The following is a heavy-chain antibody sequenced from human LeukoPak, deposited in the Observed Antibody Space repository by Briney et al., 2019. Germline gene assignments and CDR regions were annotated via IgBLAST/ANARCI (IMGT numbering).Heavy chain of an antibody. D-gene: IGHD6-19*01. J-gene: IGHJ5*02. V-gene: IGHV4-34*01. CDR3: ARVGGWYLDNWFDP. CDR1: GGSFSGYY. CDR2: INHSGST. Sequence: SETLSLTCAVYGGSFSGYYWGWIRQPPGKGLEWMGEINHSGSTNYNPSLKSRVTISVDTSKNQFSLKLSSVTAADTAVYYCARVGGWYLDNWFDPWGQGTLVTVSS.